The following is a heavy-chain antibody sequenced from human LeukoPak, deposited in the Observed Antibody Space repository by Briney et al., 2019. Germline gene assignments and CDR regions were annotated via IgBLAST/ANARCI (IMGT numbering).Heavy chain of an antibody. CDR1: GGSINSGDYC. CDR2: IYNTGST. CDR3: ARAPVGDAFDL. J-gene: IGHJ3*01. Sequence: PSETLSLTCTIPGGSINSGDYCWGWIRQPPGGGLEWIGEIYNTGSTSSNPSLKSRDTMSRDTPKNQPSLKLTSVTAADTAVYHCARAPVGDAFDLWGQGTMVTVSS. V-gene: IGHV4-39*07. D-gene: IGHD3-16*01.